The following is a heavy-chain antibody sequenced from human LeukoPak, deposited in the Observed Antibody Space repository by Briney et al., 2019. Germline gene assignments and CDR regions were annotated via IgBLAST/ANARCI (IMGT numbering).Heavy chain of an antibody. D-gene: IGHD2-2*01. Sequence: SETLSLTCSVSGGSTNSYYWSWIRQSGGKGLEWIGRIYSSGSTVYNPSLNSRLTMSIDASKNQFSLTLKSVTATDTAVYYCARVKASSTSWTFDQWGQGALVTVSS. CDR1: GGSTNSYY. J-gene: IGHJ4*02. V-gene: IGHV4-4*07. CDR3: ARVKASSTSWTFDQ. CDR2: IYSSGST.